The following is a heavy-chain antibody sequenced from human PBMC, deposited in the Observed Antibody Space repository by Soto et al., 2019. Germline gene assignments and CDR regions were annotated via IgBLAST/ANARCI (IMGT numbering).Heavy chain of an antibody. Sequence: SETLSLTCTVSGGSISSYYWSWIRQPPGKGLEWIGYIYYSGSTNYNPSLKSRVTISVDTSKNQFSLKLSSVTAADTAVYCCARYGSSTSNDAFDIWGQGTMVTVSS. CDR1: GGSISSYY. V-gene: IGHV4-59*08. CDR3: ARYGSSTSNDAFDI. CDR2: IYYSGST. D-gene: IGHD2-2*01. J-gene: IGHJ3*02.